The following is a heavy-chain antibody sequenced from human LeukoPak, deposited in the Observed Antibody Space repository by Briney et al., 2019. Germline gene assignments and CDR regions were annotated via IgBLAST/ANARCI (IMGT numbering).Heavy chain of an antibody. CDR1: GGSISSGDYY. V-gene: IGHV4-30-4*01. D-gene: IGHD2-2*01. J-gene: IGHJ6*03. CDR3: ARVSRSCTSASCSPVGYMDV. CDR2: IYYSGST. Sequence: RTSETLSLTCTVSGGSISSGDYYWSWIRQPPGKGLEWIGYIYYSGSTYYNPSLKSRVTISVDTSKNQFSLKLSSMTAADTAVYYCARVSRSCTSASCSPVGYMDVWGKGTTVTVSS.